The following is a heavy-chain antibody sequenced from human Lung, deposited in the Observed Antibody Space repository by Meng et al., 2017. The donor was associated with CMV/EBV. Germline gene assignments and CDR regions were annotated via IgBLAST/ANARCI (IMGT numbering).Heavy chain of an antibody. CDR1: GGSVSSGSYY. CDR2: FYYSGST. J-gene: IGHJ4*02. Sequence: GSXRLXCTVSGGSVSSGSYYWSWIRQPPGKGLEWIGYFYYSGSTNYNPSLKSRVTISVDTSKNQFSLKLSSVTAADTAVYYCARVRLWSGYFDVTPIRGFDYWXQGKXVTVSS. CDR3: ARVRLWSGYFDVTPIRGFDY. V-gene: IGHV4-61*01. D-gene: IGHD3-3*01.